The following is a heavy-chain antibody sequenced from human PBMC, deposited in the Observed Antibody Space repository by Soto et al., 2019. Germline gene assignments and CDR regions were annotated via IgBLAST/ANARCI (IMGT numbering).Heavy chain of an antibody. V-gene: IGHV4-59*08. J-gene: IGHJ6*02. Sequence: SETLSLTCTVSGGSINSYYWSWIRQPPGRGLEWIGYIYYSGTTNYNPSLLSRVTISVDTSKNEFSLRLSSVTAADTAVYYCARLNGYCISTNCHGYYGMDVWGQGTTVTVSS. CDR3: ARLNGYCISTNCHGYYGMDV. CDR1: GGSINSYY. CDR2: IYYSGTT. D-gene: IGHD2-2*03.